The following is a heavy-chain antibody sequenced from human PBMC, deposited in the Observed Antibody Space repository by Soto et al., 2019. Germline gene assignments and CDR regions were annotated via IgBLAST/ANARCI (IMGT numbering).Heavy chain of an antibody. CDR2: INPNSGGT. CDR1: GYTFTGYY. J-gene: IGHJ6*02. V-gene: IGHV1-2*04. D-gene: IGHD6-6*01. CDR3: ARDGGIAARLYYYSGMDV. Sequence: SVKVSCKASGYTFTGYYMHWVRQAPGQGLEWMGWINPNSGGTNYAQKFQGWVTMTRDTSISTAYMELSRLRSDDTAVYYCARDGGIAARLYYYSGMDVWGQGTTVTVS.